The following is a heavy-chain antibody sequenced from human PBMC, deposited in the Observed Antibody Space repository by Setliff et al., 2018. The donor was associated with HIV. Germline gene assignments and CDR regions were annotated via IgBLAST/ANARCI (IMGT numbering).Heavy chain of an antibody. CDR2: INHSGST. Sequence: PSETLSLTCAVYGGSFSDFYWNWIRQSPGKGLEWIGEINHSGSTNYNPSLKSRVTISVDTSMDQFSLKLNSVTAADTAVYYCAAASSWDPLLDYWGQGTLVTVSS. CDR3: AAASSWDPLLDY. CDR1: GGSFSDFY. D-gene: IGHD6-13*01. J-gene: IGHJ4*02. V-gene: IGHV4-34*01.